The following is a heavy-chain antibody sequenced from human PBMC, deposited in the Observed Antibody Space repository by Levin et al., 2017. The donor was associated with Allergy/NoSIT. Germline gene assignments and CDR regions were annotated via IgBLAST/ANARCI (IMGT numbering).Heavy chain of an antibody. CDR2: ISGSGGST. CDR1: GFTFSSYA. V-gene: IGHV3-23*01. Sequence: PGGSLRLSCAASGFTFSSYAMSWVRQAPGKGLEWVSAISGSGGSTYYADSVKGRFTISRDNSKNTLYLQMNSLRAGDTAVYYCAKAHQHYDILTSHPTWGQGTLVTVSS. D-gene: IGHD3-9*01. J-gene: IGHJ4*02. CDR3: AKAHQHYDILTSHPT.